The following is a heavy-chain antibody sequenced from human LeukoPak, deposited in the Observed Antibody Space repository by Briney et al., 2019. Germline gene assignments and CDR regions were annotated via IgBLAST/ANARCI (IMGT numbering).Heavy chain of an antibody. CDR1: GGTFSSYA. CDR3: ARSLNYYDSSGYRGGYFDY. D-gene: IGHD3-22*01. CDR2: IILIFGTA. V-gene: IGHV1-69*05. Sequence: SVKVSCKASGGTFSSYAISWVRQAPGQGLEWMGRIILIFGTANYAQKFQGRVTITTGESTSTAYMELSSLRSEDTAVYYCARSLNYYDSSGYRGGYFDYWGQGTLVTVAS. J-gene: IGHJ4*02.